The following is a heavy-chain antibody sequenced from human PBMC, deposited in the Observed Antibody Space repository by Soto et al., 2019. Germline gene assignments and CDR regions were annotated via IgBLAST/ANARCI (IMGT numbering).Heavy chain of an antibody. D-gene: IGHD3-3*01. V-gene: IGHV3-9*01. CDR2: ISWNSGSI. CDR1: GFTFDDYA. CDR3: AKDKVGASLLRFLEWLPTQTYGMDV. J-gene: IGHJ6*02. Sequence: GGSLRFSCAASGFTFDDYAMHWVRQAPGKGLEWVSGISWNSGSIGYADSVKGRFTISRDNAKNSLYLQMNSLRAEDTALYYCAKDKVGASLLRFLEWLPTQTYGMDVWGQGTTVTVSS.